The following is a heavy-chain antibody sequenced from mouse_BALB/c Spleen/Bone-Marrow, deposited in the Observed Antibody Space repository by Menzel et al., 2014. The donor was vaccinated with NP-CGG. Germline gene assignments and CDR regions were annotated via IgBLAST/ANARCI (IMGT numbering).Heavy chain of an antibody. CDR2: IYYSGTI. V-gene: IGHV3-5*02. D-gene: IGHD1-1*02. CDR1: GISITTGTYR. Sequence: VQLKESGPGLVKPSQTVSLTCTVTGISITTGTYRWSWIRQFPGNQLEWIGYIYYSGTITYNPSLTSRTTITRDTSKNQFFLEMNSLTAEDTATYYCARDGNYAMDYWGQGTSVTVSS. J-gene: IGHJ4*01. CDR3: ARDGNYAMDY.